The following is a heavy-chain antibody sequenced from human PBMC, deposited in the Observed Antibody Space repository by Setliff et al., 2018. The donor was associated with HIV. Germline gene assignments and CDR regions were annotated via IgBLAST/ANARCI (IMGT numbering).Heavy chain of an antibody. CDR1: GGSFSAYH. V-gene: IGHV4-34*01. J-gene: IGHJ4*01. CDR3: ARGRDYTGSRFRPFYLDF. CDR2: INHSGST. D-gene: IGHD3-3*01. Sequence: SETLSLTCAVYGGSFSAYHWSWIRQTPGKGLEWLGEINHSGSTAYNLALESRVSMSIDTSKNQFSLKLTSVTAADTAIYYCARGRDYTGSRFRPFYLDFWGHGNLVTSPQ.